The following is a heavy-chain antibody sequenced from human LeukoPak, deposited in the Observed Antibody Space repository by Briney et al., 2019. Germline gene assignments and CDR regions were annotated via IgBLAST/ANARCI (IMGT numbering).Heavy chain of an antibody. Sequence: GRSLRLSCAASGFTFSSYGMHWVRQAPGKGLEWVAVIWYDGSNKYYADSVKGRFTISRDNSKNTLYLQMNSLRAEDTAVYYCASRQHYYYYGMDVWGQGTTVTVSS. J-gene: IGHJ6*02. CDR1: GFTFSSYG. D-gene: IGHD5-18*01. CDR3: ASRQHYYYYGMDV. CDR2: IWYDGSNK. V-gene: IGHV3-33*01.